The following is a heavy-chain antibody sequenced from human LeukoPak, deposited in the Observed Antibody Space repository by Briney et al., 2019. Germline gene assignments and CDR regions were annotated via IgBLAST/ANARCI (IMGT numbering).Heavy chain of an antibody. CDR3: ARLLSGN. CDR1: GFTFSSYG. D-gene: IGHD2-15*01. Sequence: GGSLRLSCAASGFTFSSYGMHWVRQAPGKGLEWVAFIQYDGSNKYYADSVKGRFTISRDNSKNTLYLQMNSLRAEDTAVYYCARLLSGNWGQGTLVTVSS. V-gene: IGHV3-30*19. J-gene: IGHJ4*02. CDR2: IQYDGSNK.